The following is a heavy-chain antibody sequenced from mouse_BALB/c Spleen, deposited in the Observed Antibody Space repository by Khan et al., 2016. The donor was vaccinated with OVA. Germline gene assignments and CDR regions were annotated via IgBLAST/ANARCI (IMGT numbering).Heavy chain of an antibody. V-gene: IGHV1-7*01. Sequence: QVQLQQSVAEQAKPGASVKMSCKTSGYTFSSYWMHWVKQRPGQGLEWIGYINPTSGYTEYNEKFKDKATLSADKSSSTAYMQLTSLTSEDSAVYYCARDRIDYWGQGTTLTVSS. CDR2: INPTSGYT. CDR1: GYTFSSYW. J-gene: IGHJ2*01. CDR3: ARDRIDY.